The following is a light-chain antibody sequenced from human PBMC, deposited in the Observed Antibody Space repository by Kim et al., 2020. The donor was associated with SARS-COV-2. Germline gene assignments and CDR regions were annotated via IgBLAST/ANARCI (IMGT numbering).Light chain of an antibody. J-gene: IGLJ1*01. Sequence: QSITLSCTGTSSDVGRYNYVSWYQQYPGKAPKLMISDVTSRPSGVSDRFSGSKSGNTASLTISGLQAEDEADYYCCSYTGSSTLYVFGTGTKVTVL. CDR3: CSYTGSSTLYV. CDR2: DVT. V-gene: IGLV2-14*04. CDR1: SSDVGRYNY.